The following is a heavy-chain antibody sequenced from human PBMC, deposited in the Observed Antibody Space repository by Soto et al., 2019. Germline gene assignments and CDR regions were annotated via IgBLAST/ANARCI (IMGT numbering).Heavy chain of an antibody. V-gene: IGHV1-3*01. CDR2: INAGNGNT. Sequence: ASVKVSCKASGYTFTSYAMHWVRQAPGQRLEWMGWINAGNGNTKYSQKFQGRVTITRDTSASTAYMELSSLRSEDTAVYYFARSARGSTSRAPYHYYYMDVWGKGTTVTVSS. CDR3: ARSARGSTSRAPYHYYYMDV. D-gene: IGHD2-2*01. J-gene: IGHJ6*03. CDR1: GYTFTSYA.